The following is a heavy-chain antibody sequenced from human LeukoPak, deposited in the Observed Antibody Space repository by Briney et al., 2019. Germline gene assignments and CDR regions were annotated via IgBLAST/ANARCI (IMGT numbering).Heavy chain of an antibody. D-gene: IGHD3-22*01. CDR3: AKIAFDSSGYN. CDR2: IGSTNKP. V-gene: IGHV3-23*05. Sequence: PGGSLRLSCAASGFTFTTYAMSWVRQAPGRGLEWVSSIGSTNKPHYSDSVNGRCAISRDNAKSMLFLQLNSLRAEDTALYYCAKIAFDSSGYNWGQGTLVTVSS. CDR1: GFTFTTYA. J-gene: IGHJ4*02.